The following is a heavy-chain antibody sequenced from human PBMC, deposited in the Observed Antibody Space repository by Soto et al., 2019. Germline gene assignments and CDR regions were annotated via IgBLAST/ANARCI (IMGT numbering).Heavy chain of an antibody. Sequence: EVQLVESGGGLVQPGGSLRLSCAASGFTFSSYSMNWVRQAPGKGLEWVSYISSSSSTIYYADSVKGRFTISRDNAKNSLYLQMNSLSAEDTAVYYGARGEGNYDFWSGYYLYWYFDLLGRGTLGTVSS. J-gene: IGHJ2*01. D-gene: IGHD3-3*01. CDR3: ARGEGNYDFWSGYYLYWYFDL. CDR2: ISSSSSTI. CDR1: GFTFSSYS. V-gene: IGHV3-48*01.